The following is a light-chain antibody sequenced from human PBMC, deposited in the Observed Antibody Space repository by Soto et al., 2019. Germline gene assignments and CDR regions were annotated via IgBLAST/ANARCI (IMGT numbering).Light chain of an antibody. V-gene: IGKV3-20*01. CDR2: GAS. CDR3: QVET. Sequence: EIVLTQSPGTLSLSPGERATLSCRASQSVSSSYLAWYQQKPGQAPRLLIYGASSRATGIPDRFSGSGSGTDFTLTISRLEPEDFAVYYCQVETFGQGTKVEIK. J-gene: IGKJ1*01. CDR1: QSVSSSY.